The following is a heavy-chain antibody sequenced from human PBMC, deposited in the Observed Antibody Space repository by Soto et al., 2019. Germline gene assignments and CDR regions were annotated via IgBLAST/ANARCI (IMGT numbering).Heavy chain of an antibody. CDR3: ARALTVVTSSLDY. D-gene: IGHD3-16*01. CDR2: ISSSSSYI. Sequence: GGSLRLSCAASGFTFSSYSMNWVRQAPGKGLEWVSSISSSSSYIYYADSVKGRFTISRDNAKNSLYLQMNSLRAEDTAVYYCARALTVVTSSLDYWGQGTLVTVSS. J-gene: IGHJ4*02. V-gene: IGHV3-21*01. CDR1: GFTFSSYS.